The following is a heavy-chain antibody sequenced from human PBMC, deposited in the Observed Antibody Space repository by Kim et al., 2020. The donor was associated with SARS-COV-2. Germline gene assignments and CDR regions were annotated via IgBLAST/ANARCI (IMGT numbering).Heavy chain of an antibody. Sequence: ASVKVSCKASGYTFTSYYMHWVRQAPGQGLEWMGIINPSGGSTSYAQKFQGRVTMTRDTSTSTVYMELSSLRSEDTAVYYCARDRYGSGSYYNDAFDIWGQGTMVTVSS. CDR1: GYTFTSYY. V-gene: IGHV1-46*01. CDR3: ARDRYGSGSYYNDAFDI. D-gene: IGHD3-10*01. CDR2: INPSGGST. J-gene: IGHJ3*02.